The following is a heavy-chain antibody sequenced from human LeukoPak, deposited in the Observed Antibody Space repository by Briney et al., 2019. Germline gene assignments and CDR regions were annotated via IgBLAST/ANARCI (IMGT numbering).Heavy chain of an antibody. CDR2: MNPNSGNT. D-gene: IGHD2-15*01. CDR1: GYTFTGYY. CDR3: ARAAVAATLGY. V-gene: IGHV1-8*02. J-gene: IGHJ4*02. Sequence: ASVKVSCKASGYTFTGYYMHWVRQAPGQGLEWMGWMNPNSGNTGYAQKFQGRVTMTRNTSISTAYMELSSLRSEDTAVYYCARAAVAATLGYWGQGTLVTVSS.